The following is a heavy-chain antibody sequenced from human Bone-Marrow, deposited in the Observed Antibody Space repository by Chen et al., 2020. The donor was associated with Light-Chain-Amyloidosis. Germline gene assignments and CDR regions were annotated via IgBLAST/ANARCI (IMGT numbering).Heavy chain of an antibody. CDR1: GGTFSSYA. Sequence: QVQLVQSGAEVKKPGSSVKVSCKASGGTFSSYAISWVRQAPGQGLEWMGGIIPIFGTANYAQKFQGRVTITADESTSTAYMGLSSLRSEDTAVYYCARPDLGIVGATMAYYYGMDVWGQGTTVTVSS. J-gene: IGHJ6*02. V-gene: IGHV1-69*01. CDR2: IIPIFGTA. D-gene: IGHD1-26*01. CDR3: ARPDLGIVGATMAYYYGMDV.